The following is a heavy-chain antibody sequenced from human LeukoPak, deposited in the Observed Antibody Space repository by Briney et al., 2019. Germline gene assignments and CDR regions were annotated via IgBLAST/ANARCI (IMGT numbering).Heavy chain of an antibody. D-gene: IGHD2-8*01. CDR3: ARDGYAGLS. CDR1: GFTFSSYW. V-gene: IGHV3-48*04. CDR2: ISSSSSTI. Sequence: GGSLRLSCAASGFTFSSYWMSWVRQAPGKGLEWVSYISSSSSTIYYADSVKGRFTISRDNAKNSLYLQMNSLRAEDTAVYYCARDGYAGLSWGQGTLVTVSS. J-gene: IGHJ5*02.